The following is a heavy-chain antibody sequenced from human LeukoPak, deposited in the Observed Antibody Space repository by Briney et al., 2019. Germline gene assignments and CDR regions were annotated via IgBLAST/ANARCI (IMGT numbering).Heavy chain of an antibody. CDR1: GFTFSTYS. D-gene: IGHD4-17*01. V-gene: IGHV3-21*01. Sequence: GGSLRLSCAASGFTFSTYSMNWVRQAPGKGLEWVSFISSSGTYMYYADSVKGRFTISRDNAKNSLSLQMNSLRAEDTAVYYCASTVTTKGSDYWGQGTLVTVSS. J-gene: IGHJ4*02. CDR3: ASTVTTKGSDY. CDR2: ISSSGTYM.